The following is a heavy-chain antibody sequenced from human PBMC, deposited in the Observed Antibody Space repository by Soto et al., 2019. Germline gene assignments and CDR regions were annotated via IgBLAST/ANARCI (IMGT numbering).Heavy chain of an antibody. D-gene: IGHD3-9*01. Sequence: PSETLSLTCAVYGGSFSGYYWSWIRQPPGKGLEWIGEINHRGSTNYNPSLKSRVTISVDTSKNQFSLKLSSVTAADTAVYFCARGRKDVLRYLAGAFDIWGQGTMVTVSS. J-gene: IGHJ3*02. CDR1: GGSFSGYY. CDR2: INHRGST. CDR3: ARGRKDVLRYLAGAFDI. V-gene: IGHV4-34*01.